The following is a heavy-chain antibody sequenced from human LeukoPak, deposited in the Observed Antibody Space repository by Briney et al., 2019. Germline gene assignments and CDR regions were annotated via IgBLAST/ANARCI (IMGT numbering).Heavy chain of an antibody. V-gene: IGHV4-34*01. D-gene: IGHD5-24*01. J-gene: IGHJ4*02. Sequence: PSETLSLTCAVYGGSFSGYYWSWIRQPPGKGLEWIGEINHSGSTNYNPSLKSRVTISVDTSKNQFSLKLSSVTAADTAVYYCARGTREPTVEMATIPFDYWGQGTLVTVSS. CDR3: ARGTREPTVEMATIPFDY. CDR1: GGSFSGYY. CDR2: INHSGST.